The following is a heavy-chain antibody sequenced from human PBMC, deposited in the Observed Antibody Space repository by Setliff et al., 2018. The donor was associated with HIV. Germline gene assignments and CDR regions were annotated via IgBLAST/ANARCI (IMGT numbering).Heavy chain of an antibody. V-gene: IGHV4-59*01. Sequence: SETLSLTCTVSGGFISNTYWSWIRQPPGKGLEWLGFVYYTGASDYNPSFKSRLTISLDTSRTHFSLKLTSVTAAGTAVYYCARGQPQGGGTYWSAFDIWGRGTMVTVSS. CDR2: VYYTGAS. D-gene: IGHD1-26*01. CDR1: GGFISNTY. J-gene: IGHJ3*02. CDR3: ARGQPQGGGTYWSAFDI.